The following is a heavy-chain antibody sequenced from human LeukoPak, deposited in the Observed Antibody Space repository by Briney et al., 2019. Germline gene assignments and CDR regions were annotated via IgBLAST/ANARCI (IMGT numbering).Heavy chain of an antibody. CDR1: GFTFSSYP. CDR2: ISYHGTSK. J-gene: IGHJ4*02. CDR3: ASKWFCGGDCYYQIDF. D-gene: IGHD2-21*02. Sequence: GGSLRLSCAASGFTFSSYPMHWVRQAPGKGLEWVSLISYHGTSKYYADSVKGRFTVSRDNSMNMFYVQINSLRPEDTAVYYCASKWFCGGDCYYQIDFWGQGTLVTVSS. V-gene: IGHV3-30-3*01.